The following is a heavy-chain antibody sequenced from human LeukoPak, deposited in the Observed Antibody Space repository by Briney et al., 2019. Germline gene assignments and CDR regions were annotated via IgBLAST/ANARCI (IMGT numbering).Heavy chain of an antibody. CDR1: GFTFSGFI. CDR2: VTSKTNSYAT. J-gene: IGHJ3*02. CDR3: AAGITLVRGGTFDI. V-gene: IGHV3-73*01. Sequence: QPGGSLRLSCAASGFTFSGFIIPWVRQAPGKGLEWIGRVTSKTNSYATAYAASVKGRFTVSRDDSKKTAYLQMNSLSTEDTAVYYCAAGITLVRGGTFDIWGQGTMVIVSS. D-gene: IGHD3-10*01.